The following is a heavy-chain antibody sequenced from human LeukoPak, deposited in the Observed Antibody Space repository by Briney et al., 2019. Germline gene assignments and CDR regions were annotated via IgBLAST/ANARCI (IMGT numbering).Heavy chain of an antibody. CDR1: GFTFSSYA. CDR2: ISGSGGST. D-gene: IGHD3-10*01. CDR3: AKGRVGSNYYALGRAYYFDY. V-gene: IGHV3-23*01. J-gene: IGHJ4*02. Sequence: GGSLRLSCAASGFTFSSYAMSWVRQAPGKGLEGVSAISGSGGSTYYADSVKGRFTISRDNSKNTLYLQMNSLRAEDTAVYYCAKGRVGSNYYALGRAYYFDYWGQGTLVTVSS.